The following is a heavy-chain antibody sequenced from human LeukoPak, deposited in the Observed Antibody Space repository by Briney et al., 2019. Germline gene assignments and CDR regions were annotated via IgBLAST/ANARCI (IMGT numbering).Heavy chain of an antibody. CDR1: GGSISYYY. CDR3: ARGGTYNDILSFDP. Sequence: PSETLSLTCTVSGGSISYYYWTWIRQSPGKGLEWIGQIYYTGSTYYNPSLKRRVTISVDTSRNQSSLNLTSVTAADTAVYHCARGGTYNDILSFDPWGQGTLVTGSS. V-gene: IGHV4-59*01. J-gene: IGHJ5*02. D-gene: IGHD3-9*01. CDR2: IYYTGST.